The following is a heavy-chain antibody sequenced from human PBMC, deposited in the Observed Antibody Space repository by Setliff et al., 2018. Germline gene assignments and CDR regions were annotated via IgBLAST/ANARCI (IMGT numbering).Heavy chain of an antibody. J-gene: IGHJ4*01. CDR3: AIAGYGKGYDY. Sequence: QPGGSLGLSCAASGFTFSNAWMSWVRQAPGKGLEWVGRSRDKGNSYTTEYAASVKGRFTISRDASKNSLYLQMNNLRTDDTAIYYCAIAGYGKGYDYWGQGTLVTVSS. CDR1: GFTFSNAW. D-gene: IGHD3-10*01. CDR2: SRDKGNSYTT. V-gene: IGHV3-72*01.